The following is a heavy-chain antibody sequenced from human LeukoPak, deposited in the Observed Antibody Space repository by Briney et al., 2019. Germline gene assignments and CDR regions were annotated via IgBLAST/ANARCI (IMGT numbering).Heavy chain of an antibody. D-gene: IGHD3-10*01. CDR3: ARYGSGSTWFDP. CDR2: INYSGST. V-gene: IGHV4-34*01. CDR1: GGSFSGYY. Sequence: SETLSLTCAVYGGSFSGYYWSWIRQPPGKGLEWIGYINYSGSTYYNPSLKSRVTISVDTSKNHFSLRLSSVTAADTAVYYCARYGSGSTWFDPWGQGTLVTVSS. J-gene: IGHJ5*02.